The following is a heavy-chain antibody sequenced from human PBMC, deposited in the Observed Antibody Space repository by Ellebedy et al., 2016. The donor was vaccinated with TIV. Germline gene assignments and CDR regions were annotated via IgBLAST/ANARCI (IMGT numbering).Heavy chain of an antibody. J-gene: IGHJ5*02. CDR2: INTDNGNT. CDR3: ARVIDWFDP. CDR1: GYTFTRYD. D-gene: IGHD3-22*01. V-gene: IGHV1-18*01. Sequence: ASVKVSXXASGYTFTRYDINWVRQATGQGLEWMGWINTDNGNTSYAQKLQGRVTMTTDTSTSTAYMELRSLRSDDTAVYYCARVIDWFDPWGQGTLVTLSS.